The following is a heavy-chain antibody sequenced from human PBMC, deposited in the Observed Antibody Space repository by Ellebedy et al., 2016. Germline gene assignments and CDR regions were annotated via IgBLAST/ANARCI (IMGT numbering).Heavy chain of an antibody. CDR3: ARVVPTGGNDY. V-gene: IGHV4-38-2*02. CDR2: IFRTGDT. D-gene: IGHD2-8*02. J-gene: IGHJ4*02. CDR1: GYSISSGYY. Sequence: SETLSLTXTVSGYSISSGYYWGWLRQPPGKGLEWIATIFRTGDTYYNPSLKPRVTMSVDTSKNHFSLKLSSMTAADTAVYYCARVVPTGGNDYWGQGTLVTVSS.